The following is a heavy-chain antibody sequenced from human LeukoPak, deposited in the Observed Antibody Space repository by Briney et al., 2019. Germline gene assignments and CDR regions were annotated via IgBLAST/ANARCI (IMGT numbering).Heavy chain of an antibody. CDR3: ASSAVGYFDF. J-gene: IGHJ4*02. Sequence: GGSLRLSCAASGFTFSRYAMHWVRQAPGKGLEYISAINTNGNKSFYANSVKGRFLISRDNSKNSVYVQMCRLRTYDMAVYYCASSAVGYFDFWGQGALVTVSS. CDR2: INTNGNKS. V-gene: IGHV3-64*01. CDR1: GFTFSRYA. D-gene: IGHD1-26*01.